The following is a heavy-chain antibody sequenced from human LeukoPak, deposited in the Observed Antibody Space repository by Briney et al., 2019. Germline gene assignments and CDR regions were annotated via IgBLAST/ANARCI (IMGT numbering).Heavy chain of an antibody. CDR3: AKPLYMTTVPRGGFDS. D-gene: IGHD4-17*01. CDR1: GFTFNNYA. V-gene: IGHV3-23*01. J-gene: IGHJ4*02. CDR2: VNGDGDST. Sequence: GGSLRLSCAASGFTFNNYAMSWVRQPPGKGLEWVSAVNGDGDSTYYADSVKGRFTVSRDNSENTLSLQVNSLRAEDTAIYYCAKPLYMTTVPRGGFDSWGQGALVTVSS.